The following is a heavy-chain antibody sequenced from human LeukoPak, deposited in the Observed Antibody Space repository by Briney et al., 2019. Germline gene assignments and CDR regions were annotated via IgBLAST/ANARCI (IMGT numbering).Heavy chain of an antibody. D-gene: IGHD3-10*01. CDR3: ARAQADYYGSGSHAHWFDP. Sequence: GGSLRLSCAASGFTFSSYWMSWVRQAPGKGLEWVANIKKDGSEKYYVDSVKGRFTISRDNAKTSLYLQMNSLRAEDTAVYYCARAQADYYGSGSHAHWFDPWGQGALVTVSS. CDR1: GFTFSSYW. CDR2: IKKDGSEK. J-gene: IGHJ5*02. V-gene: IGHV3-7*01.